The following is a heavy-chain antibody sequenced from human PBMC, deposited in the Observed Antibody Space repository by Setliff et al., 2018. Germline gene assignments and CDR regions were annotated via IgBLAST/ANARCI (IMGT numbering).Heavy chain of an antibody. CDR2: TIPIFGTT. CDR1: GGTFSSYG. J-gene: IGHJ6*03. Sequence: GASVKVSCKASGGTFSSYGISWVRQAPGQGLEWMGGTIPIFGTTDYAQKFRGRVTIITDESTSTAFMQLSSLRSEDTAVYYCARGGDIITIFGVVTPDFYYYMDVWGTGTTVTVSS. D-gene: IGHD3-3*01. CDR3: ARGGDIITIFGVVTPDFYYYMDV. V-gene: IGHV1-69*05.